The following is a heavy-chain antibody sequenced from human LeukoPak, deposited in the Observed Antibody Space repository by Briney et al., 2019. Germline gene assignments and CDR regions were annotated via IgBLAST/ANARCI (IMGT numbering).Heavy chain of an antibody. D-gene: IGHD1-14*01. CDR1: GFTFNSYA. CDR2: VREDGNEK. Sequence: GGSLRLSCAASGFTFNSYAMRWVRQAPGKGPEWVATVREDGNEKYYADSVKGRFTISRDNVENSLYLQMNSLRAEDTAMYYCARARYKYNDYWGQGTLVTVSS. J-gene: IGHJ4*02. V-gene: IGHV3-7*05. CDR3: ARARYKYNDY.